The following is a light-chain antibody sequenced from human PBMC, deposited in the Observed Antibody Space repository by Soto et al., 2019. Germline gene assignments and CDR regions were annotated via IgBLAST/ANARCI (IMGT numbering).Light chain of an antibody. Sequence: EIVLTQSPGTLSLSPGERATLSCRASQSVPRSYLAWYQQKPGQAPRRLIYGASSRATGIPDRFSGSGSGTDFTLTISRLEPEDFAVYYCRQYGSSPTFGEGTRLEIK. CDR2: GAS. CDR3: RQYGSSPT. J-gene: IGKJ5*01. V-gene: IGKV3-20*01. CDR1: QSVPRSY.